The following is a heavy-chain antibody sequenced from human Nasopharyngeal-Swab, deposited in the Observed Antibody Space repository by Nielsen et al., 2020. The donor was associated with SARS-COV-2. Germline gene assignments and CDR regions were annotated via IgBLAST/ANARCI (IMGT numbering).Heavy chain of an antibody. CDR1: GGSISSSSYY. CDR3: ARRGRIAVAGFFDY. CDR2: IYYSGST. Sequence: SETLSLTCTVSGGSISSSSYYWGWTRQPPGKGLEWIGSIYYSGSTYYNPSLKSRVTISVDTSKNQFSLKLSSVTAADTAVYYCARRGRIAVAGFFDYWGQGTLVTVSS. V-gene: IGHV4-39*01. D-gene: IGHD6-19*01. J-gene: IGHJ4*02.